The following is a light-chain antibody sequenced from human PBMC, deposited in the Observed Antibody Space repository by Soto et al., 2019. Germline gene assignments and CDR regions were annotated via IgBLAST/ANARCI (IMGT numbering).Light chain of an antibody. V-gene: IGLV2-11*01. CDR2: DVS. CDR1: SSDVGGYNY. CDR3: CSYAGSYTPLYV. J-gene: IGLJ1*01. Sequence: QSALTQPRSVSGSPGQSVTISCTGTSSDVGGYNYVSWYQQHPGKAPKLMIYDVSKRPSWGPDRFSGSKSGNTASLTISGLQAEDEADYYCCSYAGSYTPLYVFGTGTKLTVL.